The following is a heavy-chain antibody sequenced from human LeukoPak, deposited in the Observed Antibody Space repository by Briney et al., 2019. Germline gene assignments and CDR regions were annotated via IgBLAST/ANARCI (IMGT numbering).Heavy chain of an antibody. Sequence: ASVKVSCKASGYTFTGYYMHWVRQAPGQGLEWMGWINPNSGGTNYAQKFQGRVTMTRDTSISTAYMELSRLRSDDTAVYYCARDKSTISFDYYDSSGFFDYWGQGTLVTVSS. CDR1: GYTFTGYY. V-gene: IGHV1-2*02. J-gene: IGHJ4*02. CDR2: INPNSGGT. CDR3: ARDKSTISFDYYDSSGFFDY. D-gene: IGHD3-22*01.